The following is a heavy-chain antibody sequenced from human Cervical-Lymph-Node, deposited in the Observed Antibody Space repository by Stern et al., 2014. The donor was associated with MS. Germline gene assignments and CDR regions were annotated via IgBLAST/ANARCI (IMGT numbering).Heavy chain of an antibody. V-gene: IGHV4-31*03. Sequence: QVQLQESGTGLVKPSQTLSLTCSVSGGSISSGSSYWSWIRQHPGKGLEWIAYIHYSGNTYYNSSLKSRVHLSADTSKNQFSLELSSVTAADTAVYYCARLSSDAFDIWGQGTLVTVSS. CDR2: IHYSGNT. CDR1: GGSISSGSSY. J-gene: IGHJ3*02. CDR3: ARLSSDAFDI.